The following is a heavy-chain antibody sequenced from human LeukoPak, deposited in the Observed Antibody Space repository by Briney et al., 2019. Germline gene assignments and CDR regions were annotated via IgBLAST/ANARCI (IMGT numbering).Heavy chain of an antibody. Sequence: SETLSLTCTVSGTFFSSYFWGWIRQPPGKGLEWIAYIHYNGDTNYNPSLKSRVIISVGPSRNQFSLQLSSVTAADTAVYYCARHITGSGSAFDHWGRGTLATVSS. J-gene: IGHJ2*01. CDR1: GTFFSSYF. CDR3: ARHITGSGSAFDH. CDR2: IHYNGDT. D-gene: IGHD3-10*01. V-gene: IGHV4-59*08.